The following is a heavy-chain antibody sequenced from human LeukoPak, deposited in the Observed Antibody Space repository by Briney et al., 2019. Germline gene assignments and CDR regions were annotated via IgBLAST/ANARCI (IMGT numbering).Heavy chain of an antibody. CDR2: IYYSGST. J-gene: IGHJ4*02. D-gene: IGHD6-13*01. Sequence: PSETLSLTCTVSGGSISSYYWSWIRQPPGKGLEWIGYIYYSGSTNYNPSLKSRVTISVDTSKNQFSLKLSSVTAADTAVYYCARVNHRHFIAGPLGDWGQGTLVTVSS. V-gene: IGHV4-59*01. CDR1: GGSISSYY. CDR3: ARVNHRHFIAGPLGD.